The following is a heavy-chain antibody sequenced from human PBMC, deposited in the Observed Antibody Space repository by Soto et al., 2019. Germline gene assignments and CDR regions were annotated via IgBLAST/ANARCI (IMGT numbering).Heavy chain of an antibody. CDR3: ARQGAARRRCYYYYYGMDV. CDR2: IYYSGST. D-gene: IGHD6-6*01. V-gene: IGHV4-39*01. CDR1: GGSISSSSYY. J-gene: IGHJ6*02. Sequence: KSSETLSLTCTVSGGSISSSSYYWGWIRQPPGKGLEWIGSIYYSGSTYYNPSLKSRVTISVDTSKNQFSLKLSSVTAADTAVYYCARQGAARRRCYYYYYGMDVWGQGTTVTVSS.